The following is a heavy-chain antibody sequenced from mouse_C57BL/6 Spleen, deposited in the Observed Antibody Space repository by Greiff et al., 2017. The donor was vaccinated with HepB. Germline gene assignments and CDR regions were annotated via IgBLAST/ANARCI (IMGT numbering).Heavy chain of an antibody. Sequence: EVQLQESGPELVKPGASVKMSCKASGYTFTDYNMHWVKQSHGKSLEWIGYINPNNGGTSYNQKFKGKATLTVNKSSSTAYMELRSLTSEDSAVYYCARNGPWGVRYLDYWGQGTTLTVSS. J-gene: IGHJ2*01. CDR2: INPNNGGT. V-gene: IGHV1-22*01. CDR1: GYTFTDYN. D-gene: IGHD2-14*01. CDR3: ARNGPWGVRYLDY.